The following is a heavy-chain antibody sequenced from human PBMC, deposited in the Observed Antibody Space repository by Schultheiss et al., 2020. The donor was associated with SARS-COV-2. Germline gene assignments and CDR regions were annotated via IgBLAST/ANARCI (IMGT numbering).Heavy chain of an antibody. CDR2: MNTDSGHT. V-gene: IGHV1-8*02. J-gene: IGHJ4*02. CDR1: GYTFTSYG. CDR3: ANTGDTSGYYFNY. Sequence: GESLKISCKASGYTFTSYGINWVRQATGQGLEWMGWMNTDSGHTGCAQKFLGRVTMTRNTSISTAYMELSSLRSEDTAVYYCANTGDTSGYYFNYWGQGTLVTVSS. D-gene: IGHD3-3*01.